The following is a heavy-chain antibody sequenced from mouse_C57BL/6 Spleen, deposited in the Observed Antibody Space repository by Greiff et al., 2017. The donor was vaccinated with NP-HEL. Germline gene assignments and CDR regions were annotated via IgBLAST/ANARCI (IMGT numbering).Heavy chain of an antibody. Sequence: EVQRVESGGGLVKPGGSLKLSCAASGFTFSSYAMSWVRQTPEKRLEWVATISDGGSYTYYPDNVKGRFTISRDNAKNNLYLQMSHLKSEDTAMYYCARDWGYDYYFDYWGQGTTLTVSS. CDR1: GFTFSSYA. CDR2: ISDGGSYT. J-gene: IGHJ2*01. D-gene: IGHD2-4*01. CDR3: ARDWGYDYYFDY. V-gene: IGHV5-4*01.